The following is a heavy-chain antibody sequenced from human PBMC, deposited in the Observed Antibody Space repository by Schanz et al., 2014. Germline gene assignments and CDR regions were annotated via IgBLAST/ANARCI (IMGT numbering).Heavy chain of an antibody. Sequence: QVQLVQSGAEVKKPGSSVKVSCTASGGTFSSYTISWIRQAPGQGLEWMGRIIPVLAIADYAQKFQGRVTITADKSTSTASMELSSLRSEDTAMYYCARGPSQGYSYGHNIGAYYYGMDVWGQGTTVTVSS. V-gene: IGHV1-69*02. J-gene: IGHJ6*02. CDR2: IIPVLAIA. CDR1: GGTFSSYT. CDR3: ARGPSQGYSYGHNIGAYYYGMDV. D-gene: IGHD5-18*01.